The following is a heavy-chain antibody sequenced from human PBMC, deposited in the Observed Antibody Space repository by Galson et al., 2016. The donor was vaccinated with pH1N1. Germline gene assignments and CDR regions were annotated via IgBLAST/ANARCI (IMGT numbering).Heavy chain of an antibody. CDR1: GGSLRSSSYY. V-gene: IGHV2-70*01. J-gene: IGHJ4*02. CDR3: ARIQYGDYVGYFDY. CDR2: IDWDDDK. Sequence: TLSLTCTVSGGSLRSSSYYWDWIRQPPGKALEWLALIDWDDDKYYSTSLKTRLTISKDTSKNQLVLTMTNMDPVDTATYYCARIQYGDYVGYFDYWGQGTLVTVSS. D-gene: IGHD4-17*01.